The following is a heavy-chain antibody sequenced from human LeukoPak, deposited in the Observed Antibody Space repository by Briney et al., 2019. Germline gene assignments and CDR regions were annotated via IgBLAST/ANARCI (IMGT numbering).Heavy chain of an antibody. D-gene: IGHD1-26*01. CDR3: ARGTMGATHFDY. V-gene: IGHV4-59*01. Sequence: SETLSLTCTVSGGSISSDYWNWIRQPPGKGLEWIGYIYYSGSTNYNVSLKSRVTISVDTSKKQFSLRLSSVAAADTAAYYCARGTMGATHFDYWGQGTLVTVSS. J-gene: IGHJ4*02. CDR1: GGSISSDY. CDR2: IYYSGST.